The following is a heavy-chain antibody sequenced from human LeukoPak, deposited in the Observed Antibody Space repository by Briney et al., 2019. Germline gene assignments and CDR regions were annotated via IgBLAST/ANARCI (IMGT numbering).Heavy chain of an antibody. V-gene: IGHV3-21*01. D-gene: IGHD5-18*01. J-gene: IGHJ4*02. CDR2: ISDSSTYI. Sequence: GGSLTLSCTASGFTFSTYSMTWVRQAPGEGLEWVSSISDSSTYIYYTDSVKGRFTISRDNAKNSLYLQMNSLRADDAAVYYCAREPTSMGSDYWGQGTLVTVSS. CDR3: AREPTSMGSDY. CDR1: GFTFSTYS.